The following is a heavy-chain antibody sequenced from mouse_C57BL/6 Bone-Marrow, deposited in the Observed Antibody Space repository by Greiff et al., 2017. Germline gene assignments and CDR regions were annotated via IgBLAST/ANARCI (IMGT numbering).Heavy chain of an antibody. CDR1: GYTFTSYW. J-gene: IGHJ4*01. CDR3: ARTPYGYYGSSYDAMDY. Sequence: QVQLQQPGAELVRPGTSVKLSCKASGYTFTSYWMHWVKQRPGQGLEWIGVIDPSDSYTNYNQKFKGKATLTVDTSSSTAYMQLSSLTSEDSAVYYCARTPYGYYGSSYDAMDYWGQGTSGTVSS. D-gene: IGHD1-1*01. CDR2: IDPSDSYT. V-gene: IGHV1-59*01.